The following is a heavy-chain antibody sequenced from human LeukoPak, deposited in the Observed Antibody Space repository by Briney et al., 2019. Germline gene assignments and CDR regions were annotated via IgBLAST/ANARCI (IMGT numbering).Heavy chain of an antibody. D-gene: IGHD6-6*01. CDR2: IYYSGDA. CDR1: GGSISSSSFY. J-gene: IGHJ4*02. Sequence: SETLSLTCTVSGGSISSSSFYWGWIRQPPGTGLEWIGSIYYSGDAYYNPSLKSRVTISVDTSKNQFSLRLTSVTAADTAVYYCARHPVSSKTLDYWGQGTLVTVSS. CDR3: ARHPVSSKTLDY. V-gene: IGHV4-39*01.